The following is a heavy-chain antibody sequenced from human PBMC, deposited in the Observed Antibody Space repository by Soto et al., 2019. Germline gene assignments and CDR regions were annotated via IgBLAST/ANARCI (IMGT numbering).Heavy chain of an antibody. D-gene: IGHD3-10*01. CDR3: VRVGYAYGNDP. V-gene: IGHV3-11*01. CDR1: GFTFSDYY. Sequence: QVQLVESGGGLVKPGGSLRLSCAASGFTFSDYYMSWIRQAPGKGLEWVSYISPSGGTIYYADSVKGRFTLSRDTAKNSLYLQMNSLRAEATAVYHCVRVGYAYGNDPWGQAPLVAVAS. J-gene: IGHJ5*02. CDR2: ISPSGGTI.